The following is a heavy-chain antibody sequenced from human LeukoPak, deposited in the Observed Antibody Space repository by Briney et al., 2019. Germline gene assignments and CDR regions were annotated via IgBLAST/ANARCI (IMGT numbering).Heavy chain of an antibody. CDR3: ARSYDFWSGPPFDP. CDR2: INPNSGGT. Sequence: ASVKVSCKASGYTFTGYYMHWVRQAPGQGLEWMGWINPNSGGTKYAQKFQGRVTLTRDTSISTAYMELSRLRCDDTAVYYCARSYDFWSGPPFDPWGQGTLVTVSS. J-gene: IGHJ5*02. D-gene: IGHD3-3*01. CDR1: GYTFTGYY. V-gene: IGHV1-2*02.